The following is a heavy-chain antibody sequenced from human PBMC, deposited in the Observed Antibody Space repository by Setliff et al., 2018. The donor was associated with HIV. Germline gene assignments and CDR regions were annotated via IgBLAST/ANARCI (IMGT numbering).Heavy chain of an antibody. V-gene: IGHV4-59*01. J-gene: IGHJ4*02. CDR1: GGSISSYY. Sequence: PSETLSLTCNVSGGSISSYYWNWIRQPPGKGLEWIGYIYYSGGTNYNPSLKSRVTISVVTSKNQFSLKLSSVTAADTAVYYCARGTLYYDYVWGTPFPFDYWGQGTLVTVSS. D-gene: IGHD3-16*01. CDR3: ARGTLYYDYVWGTPFPFDY. CDR2: IYYSGGT.